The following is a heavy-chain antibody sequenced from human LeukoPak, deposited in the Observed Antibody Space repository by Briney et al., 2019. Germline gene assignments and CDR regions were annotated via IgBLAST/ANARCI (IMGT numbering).Heavy chain of an antibody. D-gene: IGHD3-10*01. J-gene: IGHJ4*02. CDR2: IKEDGTEE. CDR3: ARESATSGSTD. CDR1: GFTFSNSW. V-gene: IGHV3-7*01. Sequence: ESGGSLRLSCAASGFTFSNSWMNWVRQAPGKGLEWVANIKEDGTEEDYLDSVKGRFTISRDNAQNSLYLQMNSLRAEDTAVYYCARESATSGSTDWGQGTLVTVSS.